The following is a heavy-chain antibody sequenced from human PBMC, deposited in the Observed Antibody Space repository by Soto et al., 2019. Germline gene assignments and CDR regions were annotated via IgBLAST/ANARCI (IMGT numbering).Heavy chain of an antibody. Sequence: QVQLVQSGAEVKKPGSSVKVSCKASGGTFSSYAISWVRQAPGQGLEWMGGIIPIFGTANYAQKFQGRVTITADKSTSTAYMELSSLRSEDTAVYYRARDIVVVPASYYYYYGMDVWGQGTTVTVSS. J-gene: IGHJ6*02. CDR3: ARDIVVVPASYYYYYGMDV. V-gene: IGHV1-69*06. CDR1: GGTFSSYA. CDR2: IIPIFGTA. D-gene: IGHD2-2*01.